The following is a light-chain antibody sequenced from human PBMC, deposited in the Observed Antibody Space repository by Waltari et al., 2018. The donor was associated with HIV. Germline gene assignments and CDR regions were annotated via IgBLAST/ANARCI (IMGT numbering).Light chain of an antibody. CDR2: EVT. Sequence: QSALTQPPSASGSPGQSVTLSCTGSNCDIGSYDYVSWYQLHPGKAPRLVISEVTKRPSGVSDRFSGSKSANTAFLTVSALQAEDEADYYCSSFADRDGFYVVFGGGTRLTVL. J-gene: IGLJ2*01. V-gene: IGLV2-8*01. CDR1: NCDIGSYDY. CDR3: SSFADRDGFYVV.